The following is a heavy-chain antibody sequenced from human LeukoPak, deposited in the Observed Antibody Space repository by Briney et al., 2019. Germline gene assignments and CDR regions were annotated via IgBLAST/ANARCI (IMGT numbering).Heavy chain of an antibody. V-gene: IGHV3-23*01. D-gene: IGHD3-16*01. J-gene: IGHJ4*02. CDR2: IIGRGVT. CDR1: GFTFSTCA. Sequence: GGSLRLSCAASGFTFSTCAMTWVRQAPGKGLEWVSGIIGRGVTDYADSVKGRFTISRDNSKNTVYLQMNSLRAEDTAVYYCAKDLNWGGRWGQGTLVTVSS. CDR3: AKDLNWGGR.